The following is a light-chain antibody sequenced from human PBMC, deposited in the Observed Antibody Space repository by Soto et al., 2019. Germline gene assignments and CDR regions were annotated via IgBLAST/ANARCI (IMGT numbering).Light chain of an antibody. CDR1: QGIRAD. CDR2: SAS. CDR3: LQYYSYPRS. J-gene: IGKJ1*01. V-gene: IGKV1-17*01. Sequence: DIQMTQSPSTLSASVGDRVTITCRAGQGIRADLAWYQQKPGKAPKLLIYSASSLQSGVPSRFSGGGSGTEFPLTIRSLQPKDFASYYCLQYYSYPRSFGQGTRVEVK.